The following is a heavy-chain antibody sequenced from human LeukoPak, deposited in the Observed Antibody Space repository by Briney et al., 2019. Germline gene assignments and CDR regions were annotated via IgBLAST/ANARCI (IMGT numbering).Heavy chain of an antibody. CDR1: GFTFSSYG. Sequence: GGSLRLSCAASGFTFSSYGMHWVRQAPGKGLEWVAVISYDGSNKYYAGSVKGRFTISRDNSKNTLYLQMNSLRAEDTAVYYCAKDWGGYSGSYKSDYWGQGTLVTVSS. CDR3: AKDWGGYSGSYKSDY. CDR2: ISYDGSNK. J-gene: IGHJ4*02. D-gene: IGHD1-26*01. V-gene: IGHV3-30*18.